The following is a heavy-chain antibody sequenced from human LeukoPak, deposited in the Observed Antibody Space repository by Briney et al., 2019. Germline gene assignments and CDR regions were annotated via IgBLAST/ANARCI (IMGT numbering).Heavy chain of an antibody. CDR2: IWYDGSKT. V-gene: IGHV3-33*01. CDR1: GFAFSTYG. D-gene: IGHD4-23*01. J-gene: IGHJ4*02. Sequence: GGSLRLSCAASGFAFSTYGMHWGRQAPGKGLEWVAYIWYDGSKTYYADSVKGRFTISRDDPQNTLYLQVNSLRAEDTAVYYCARDLPGNQYENWGQGTLVTVSS. CDR3: ARDLPGNQYEN.